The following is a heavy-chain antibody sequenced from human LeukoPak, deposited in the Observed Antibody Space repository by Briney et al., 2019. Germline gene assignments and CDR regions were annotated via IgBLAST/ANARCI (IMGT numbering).Heavy chain of an antibody. D-gene: IGHD3-22*01. CDR3: ARDQGSMIVVRTTKCYFDL. CDR2: INQYVSEV. CDR1: GFTFSNYW. J-gene: IGHJ2*01. V-gene: IGHV3-7*01. Sequence: GGSLRLSCAASGFTFSNYWMSWVRQAPGKGLEWVANINQYVSEVYSVDSVKGRFTISRDNDKNSLYLQINSLRPEDTAVYYCARDQGSMIVVRTTKCYFDLWGRGTLVTVSS.